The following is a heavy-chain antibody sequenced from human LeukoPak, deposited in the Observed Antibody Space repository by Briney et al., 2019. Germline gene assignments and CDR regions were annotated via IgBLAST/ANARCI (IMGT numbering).Heavy chain of an antibody. CDR3: AGLGITMIGGV. J-gene: IGHJ6*04. Sequence: PGGSLRLSCAASGFTFSDYYMSWIRQAPGKGLEGVSYISSTGITTYYADSVKGRFTISRDNAKNSLYLQMNSLRAEDTAVYYCAGLGITMIGGVWGKGTTVTISS. CDR2: ISSTGITT. CDR1: GFTFSDYY. V-gene: IGHV3-11*04. D-gene: IGHD3-10*02.